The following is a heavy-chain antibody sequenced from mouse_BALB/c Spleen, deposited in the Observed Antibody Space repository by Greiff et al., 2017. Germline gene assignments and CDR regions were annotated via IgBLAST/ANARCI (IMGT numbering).Heavy chain of an antibody. Sequence: EVHLVESGPSLVKPSQTLSLTCSVTGDSITSGYWNWIRKFPGNKLEYMGYISYSGSTYYNPSLKSRISITRDTSKNQYYLQLNSVTTEDTATYYCAREGGYYSAWFAYWGQGTLVTVSA. D-gene: IGHD2-3*01. CDR2: ISYSGST. V-gene: IGHV3-8*02. CDR1: GDSITSGY. CDR3: AREGGYYSAWFAY. J-gene: IGHJ3*01.